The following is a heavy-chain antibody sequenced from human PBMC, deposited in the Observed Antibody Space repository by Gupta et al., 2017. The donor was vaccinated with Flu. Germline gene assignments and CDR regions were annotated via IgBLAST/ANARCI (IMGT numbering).Heavy chain of an antibody. CDR2: AYHSGGIA. CDR1: GFSVSRGYY. D-gene: IGHD3-22*01. J-gene: IGHJ4*02. V-gene: IGHV4-38-2*01. CDR3: ARAASYYDSSGYFVY. Sequence: QVHLEESGPGLVKPSETLSLTCAVSGFSVSRGYYWGWIRQPPGGGLEWFGSAYHSGGIAYYNPSLRSRVTISLDTFNNQFSLKLTSVTAADTAVYYCARAASYYDSSGYFVYWGQGALVTVSS.